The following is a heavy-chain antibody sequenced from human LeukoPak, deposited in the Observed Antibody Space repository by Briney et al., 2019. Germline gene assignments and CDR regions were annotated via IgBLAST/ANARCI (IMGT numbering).Heavy chain of an antibody. V-gene: IGHV3-30*02. D-gene: IGHD1-26*01. CDR3: AKDRDAFLVGAYFDY. Sequence: GGSLRLSCAASGFTFSSYGMHWVRQAPGKGLEWVAFIRYDGSNKYYADSVKGRFTISRDNSKNTLYLQMNSLRAEDTAVYYCAKDRDAFLVGAYFDYWGQGTLVTVSS. CDR1: GFTFSSYG. J-gene: IGHJ4*02. CDR2: IRYDGSNK.